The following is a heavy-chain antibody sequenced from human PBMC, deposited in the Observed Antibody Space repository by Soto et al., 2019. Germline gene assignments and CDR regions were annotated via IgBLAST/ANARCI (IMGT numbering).Heavy chain of an antibody. J-gene: IGHJ3*02. D-gene: IGHD3-10*01. Sequence: PGGSLRLSCAASGFTFSSYGMHWVRQAPGKGLEWVAVISYDGSNKYYADSVKGRFTISRDNSKNTLYLQMNSLRAEDTAVYYCAKSMARITMVRGVSHPHEAFDIWGQGTMVTV. CDR3: AKSMARITMVRGVSHPHEAFDI. CDR2: ISYDGSNK. CDR1: GFTFSSYG. V-gene: IGHV3-30*18.